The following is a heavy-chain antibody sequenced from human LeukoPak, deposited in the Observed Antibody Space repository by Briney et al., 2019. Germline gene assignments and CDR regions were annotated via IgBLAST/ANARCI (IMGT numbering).Heavy chain of an antibody. CDR2: IYTSGST. CDR1: GGSISSYY. CDR3: ARDPLYSSSWYYFDY. J-gene: IGHJ4*02. Sequence: PSETLSLTCTVSGGSISSYYWSWIRQPAGKGLEWIGRIYTSGSTNYNPSLKSRVTMSADTSKNQFSLKLSSVTAADTAVYYCARDPLYSSSWYYFDYWGQGTLVTVSS. V-gene: IGHV4-4*07. D-gene: IGHD6-13*01.